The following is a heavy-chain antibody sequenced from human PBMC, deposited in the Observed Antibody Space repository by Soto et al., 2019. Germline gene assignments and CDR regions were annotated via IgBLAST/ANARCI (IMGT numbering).Heavy chain of an antibody. Sequence: QVQLVESGGGVVKPGRPLRLSCAPSGFTFSSYAMNWVGKAPGKGLEWVAVISNEGSNKYYADSVKGRFTISRDNSKNTLYLQMNSLRAEDTAVYYCARDCEDIQVYSSSSLIGGGMDVWGQGTTVTVSS. V-gene: IGHV3-30-3*01. CDR2: ISNEGSNK. J-gene: IGHJ6*02. CDR3: ARDCEDIQVYSSSSLIGGGMDV. D-gene: IGHD6-6*01. CDR1: GFTFSSYA.